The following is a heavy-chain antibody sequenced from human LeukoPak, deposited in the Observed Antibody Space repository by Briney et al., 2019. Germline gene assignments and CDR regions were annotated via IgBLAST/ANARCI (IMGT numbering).Heavy chain of an antibody. V-gene: IGHV4-34*01. D-gene: IGHD2-15*01. CDR3: ARQGRISAFDF. Sequence: SETLSLTCAVYGGSFSGYHWSWIRQPPGKGLEWIGEISHSGSTNYNSSLKSRVTISVDTSKNQFSLKLTSLTAADTAVYYCARQGRISAFDFWGQGNLVIVSS. J-gene: IGHJ4*02. CDR2: ISHSGST. CDR1: GGSFSGYH.